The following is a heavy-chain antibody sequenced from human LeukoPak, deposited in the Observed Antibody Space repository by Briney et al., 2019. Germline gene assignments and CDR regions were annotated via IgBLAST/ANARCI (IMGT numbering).Heavy chain of an antibody. J-gene: IGHJ4*02. CDR1: GFTFSSYW. V-gene: IGHV3-74*01. CDR2: ITSSRSGT. D-gene: IGHD2-15*01. Sequence: PGGSLRLSCAASGFTFSSYWMHWVRQVPGKGLVWVSRITSSRSGTSYADSVKGRFTISRDNDKNTLYLQMNSLRAEDTAVYYCARGSSVVALDWGQGTLVTISS. CDR3: ARGSSVVALD.